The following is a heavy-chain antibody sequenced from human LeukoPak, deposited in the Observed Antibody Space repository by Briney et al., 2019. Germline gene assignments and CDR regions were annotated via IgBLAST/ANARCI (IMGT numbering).Heavy chain of an antibody. CDR2: INPSGGST. V-gene: IGHV1-46*01. CDR3: ASPGYSSGYPLDY. D-gene: IGHD6-19*01. CDR1: GYTFTSYY. Sequence: ASVKVSCKASGYTFTSYYMHWVRQAPGQGLEWMGTINPSGGSTSYAQKFQGRDTMTRDTSTSTVYMELSSLRSEDTAVYYCASPGYSSGYPLDYWGQGTLVTVSS. J-gene: IGHJ4*02.